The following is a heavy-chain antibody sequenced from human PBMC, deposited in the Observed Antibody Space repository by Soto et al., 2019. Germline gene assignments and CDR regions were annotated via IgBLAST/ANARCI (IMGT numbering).Heavy chain of an antibody. J-gene: IGHJ6*02. CDR3: ARLYCSGGSCSAPYYYYGMDV. CDR2: INHSGST. D-gene: IGHD2-15*01. CDR1: GGSFSGYY. Sequence: SETLSLTCAVYGGSFSGYYWSWIRQPPGKGLEWIGEINHSGSTNYNPSLKSRVTISVDTSKNQFSLKLSSVTAADTAVYYCARLYCSGGSCSAPYYYYGMDVWGQGTTVTVSS. V-gene: IGHV4-34*01.